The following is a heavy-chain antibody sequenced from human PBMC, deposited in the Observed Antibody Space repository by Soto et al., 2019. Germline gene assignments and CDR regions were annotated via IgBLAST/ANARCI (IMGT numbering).Heavy chain of an antibody. CDR2: INAGNGNT. J-gene: IGHJ4*02. CDR3: ARAATMVRGETSFGY. CDR1: GYTFTSYA. D-gene: IGHD3-10*01. V-gene: IGHV1-3*01. Sequence: ASVKVSCKASGYTFTSYAMHWVRQAPGQRLEWMGWINAGNGNTKYSQKFQGRVTITRDTSASTAYMELSSLRSEDTAVYYCARAATMVRGETSFGYWGQGTLVTVSS.